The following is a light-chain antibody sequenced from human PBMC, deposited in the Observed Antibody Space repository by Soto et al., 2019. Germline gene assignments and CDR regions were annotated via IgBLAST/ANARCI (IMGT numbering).Light chain of an antibody. J-gene: IGKJ3*01. CDR2: AAS. V-gene: IGKV1-39*01. Sequence: DLQMTQSPSSLSASVGDRVTITCRASQSISSYLNWYQQKPGKAPKLLIYAASSLQSGVPSRFSGSGSGTDFTLTISSLQPEDFATYSCQQSYSTPQFTFGPGTKVDIK. CDR1: QSISSY. CDR3: QQSYSTPQFT.